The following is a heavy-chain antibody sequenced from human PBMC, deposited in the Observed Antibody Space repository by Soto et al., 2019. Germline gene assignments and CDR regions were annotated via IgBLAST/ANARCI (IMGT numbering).Heavy chain of an antibody. CDR3: ASRYLEYCSSASSSAPSDY. V-gene: IGHV3-7*05. D-gene: IGHD2-2*01. Sequence: GGSLRLSCAASGFTFTTYWMSWVRQAPGKGLEWVANIKQDGSEKYYVDSVKGRFTISRDNTKKSLYLQMNSLRAEDTAVYYCASRYLEYCSSASSSAPSDYWGQGTLVTVSS. CDR2: IKQDGSEK. CDR1: GFTFTTYW. J-gene: IGHJ4*02.